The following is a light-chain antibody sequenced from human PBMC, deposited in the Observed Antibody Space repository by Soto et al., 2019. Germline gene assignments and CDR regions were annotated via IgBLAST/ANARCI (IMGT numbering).Light chain of an antibody. CDR1: SSNIGAVYD. J-gene: IGLJ2*01. Sequence: QSVLTQPPSVSGAPGQRVTISCTGSSSNIGAVYDVHWYQQLPGTAPKLLIYGNSNRPSGVPDRFSGSKSGTSASLAITGLEAEDEADYCCQSYDSSLSVVFGGGTKLTVL. V-gene: IGLV1-40*01. CDR3: QSYDSSLSVV. CDR2: GNS.